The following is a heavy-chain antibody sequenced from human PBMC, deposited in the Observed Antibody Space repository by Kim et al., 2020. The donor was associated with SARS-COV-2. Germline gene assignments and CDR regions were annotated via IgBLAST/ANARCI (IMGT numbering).Heavy chain of an antibody. D-gene: IGHD3-9*01. CDR3: AADISPRWFFY. J-gene: IGHJ4*02. CDR2: T. V-gene: IGHV4-59*03. Sequence: TKCNPSIKSRVTISLDSSKNQFSLKLTSVTAADTAVYYWAADISPRWFFYWGQGTLVTVSS.